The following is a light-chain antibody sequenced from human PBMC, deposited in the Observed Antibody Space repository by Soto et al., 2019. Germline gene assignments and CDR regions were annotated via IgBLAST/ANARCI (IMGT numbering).Light chain of an antibody. CDR3: QTYDSSLSGTVV. V-gene: IGLV1-40*01. CDR1: SSNIGAGYD. J-gene: IGLJ2*01. Sequence: QSVLTQPPSVSGAPGQRVTISCTGSSSNIGAGYDVHWYQQLPWTAPKLLIFGNINRPSGVPDRFSASKSGASASLAISGLQAEDEADYYCQTYDSSLSGTVVFGGGTTVTVL. CDR2: GNI.